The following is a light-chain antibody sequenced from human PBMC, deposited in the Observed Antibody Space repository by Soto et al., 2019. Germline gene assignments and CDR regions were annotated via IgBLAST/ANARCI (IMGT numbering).Light chain of an antibody. CDR1: QSVTSSY. CDR2: DAS. V-gene: IGKV3-20*01. J-gene: IGKJ1*01. CDR3: QKYGCSPPQT. Sequence: EIVLTQSPGTLSLSPGERATLSCRASQSVTSSYLAWYQQKPGQAPRLLMYDASTRATGIPDRFRGSGSGTDFTLTISRLEPEDFAVYYCQKYGCSPPQTFGQGTKVEIK.